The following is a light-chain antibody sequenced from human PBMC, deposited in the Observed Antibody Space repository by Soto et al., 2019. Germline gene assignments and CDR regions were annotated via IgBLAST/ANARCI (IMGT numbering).Light chain of an antibody. J-gene: IGLJ2*01. CDR2: DNN. CDR1: SSNIGNNY. V-gene: IGLV1-51*01. CDR3: ATWDYSLTGEV. Sequence: QSVLTQPPSVSAAPGQKVTISCSGSSSNIGNNYVSWYQQLPGTAPKLLIYDNNKRPSGIPDRFSGSKSGTSGTLDITGLQTGGEADYYRATWDYSLTGEVFGGGTK.